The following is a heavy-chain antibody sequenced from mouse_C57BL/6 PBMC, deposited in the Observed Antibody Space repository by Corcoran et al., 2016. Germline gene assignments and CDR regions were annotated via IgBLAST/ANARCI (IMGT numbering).Heavy chain of an antibody. CDR1: GYTFTTYG. CDR3: ARRDAMDY. CDR2: INTYSGVP. J-gene: IGHJ4*01. Sequence: QIQLVQSGPELKKPGETVKISCKASGYTFTTYGMSWVKQAPGKGLKWMGWINTYSGVPTYADDFKGRFAFSLETSASTAYLQINNLKNEDTATYFCARRDAMDYWGQGTSVTVSS. V-gene: IGHV9-3*01.